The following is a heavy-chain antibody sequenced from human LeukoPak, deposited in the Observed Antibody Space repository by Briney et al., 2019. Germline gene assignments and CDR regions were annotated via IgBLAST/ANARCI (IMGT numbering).Heavy chain of an antibody. V-gene: IGHV4-34*01. CDR2: INHSGST. Sequence: SSETLSLTCAVYGGSFSGYYWSWIRQPPGKGLEWIGEINHSGSTNYNPSLKSRVTISVDTSKNQFSLKLSSVTAADTAVYYCARGRSGSYYYGSGSYYNYWFDPWGQGTLVTVSS. J-gene: IGHJ5*02. CDR3: ARGRSGSYYYGSGSYYNYWFDP. CDR1: GGSFSGYY. D-gene: IGHD3-10*01.